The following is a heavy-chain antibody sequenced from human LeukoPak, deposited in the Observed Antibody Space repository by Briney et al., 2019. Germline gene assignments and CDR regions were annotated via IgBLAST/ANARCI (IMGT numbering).Heavy chain of an antibody. CDR2: LNPHSGNT. D-gene: IGHD2-8*01. CDR1: RYTFITYD. J-gene: IGHJ5*02. Sequence: ASVKVSCKASRYTFITYDIIWVRQAAGQGLECMGRLNPHSGNTGYTENFQGRVTLTMDSSIDTAYMELRSLRFEDTAVYYCARGPWFRSLVGYCDNGVCYPGPWGQGTLVTVSS. CDR3: ARGPWFRSLVGYCDNGVCYPGP. V-gene: IGHV1-8*01.